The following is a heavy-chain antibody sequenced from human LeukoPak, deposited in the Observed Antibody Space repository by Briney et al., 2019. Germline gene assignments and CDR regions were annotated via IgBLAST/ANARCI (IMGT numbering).Heavy chain of an antibody. CDR3: ARGDKVAAASLGY. V-gene: IGHV4-59*01. D-gene: IGHD6-13*01. Sequence: PSETLSLTCTVSGGSISSYYWSWIRQPPGKGLEWIGYIYYSGSTNYNPSLESRVTISVDTSKNQFSLKLSSVTAADTAVYYCARGDKVAAASLGYWGQGTLVTVSS. CDR2: IYYSGST. CDR1: GGSISSYY. J-gene: IGHJ4*02.